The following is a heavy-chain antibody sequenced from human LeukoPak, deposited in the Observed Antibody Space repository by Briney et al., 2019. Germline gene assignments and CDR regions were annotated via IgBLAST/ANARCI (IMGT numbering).Heavy chain of an antibody. CDR2: ISSSSSYI. V-gene: IGHV3-21*01. CDR3: ARGRATGRSGGDY. CDR1: GFTFSSYS. Sequence: GGSLRLSCAASGFTFSSYSMNWVRQASGKGLEWVSSISSSSSYIYYADSVKGRFTISRDNAKNSLYLQMNSLRDEDTAVYYCARGRATGRSGGDYWGQGTLVTVSS. J-gene: IGHJ4*02. D-gene: IGHD3-9*01.